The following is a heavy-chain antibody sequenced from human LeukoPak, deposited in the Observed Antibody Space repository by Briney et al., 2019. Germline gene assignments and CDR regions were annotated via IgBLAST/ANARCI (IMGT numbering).Heavy chain of an antibody. V-gene: IGHV3-15*01. J-gene: IGHJ4*02. Sequence: GGSLRLSCAASGFTFSNAWMSWVRQAPGKGREWVGRIKSKTDGGTTDYAAPVKGRFTISRDDSKNTLYLQMNSLKTENTAVYYCTPDATTVTTLFDYWGQGTLVTVSS. CDR1: GFTFSNAW. CDR2: IKSKTDGGTT. CDR3: TPDATTVTTLFDY. D-gene: IGHD4-17*01.